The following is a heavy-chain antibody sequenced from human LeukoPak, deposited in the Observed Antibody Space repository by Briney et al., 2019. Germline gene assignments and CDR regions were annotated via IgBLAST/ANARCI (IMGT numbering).Heavy chain of an antibody. V-gene: IGHV1-46*01. D-gene: IGHD4-17*01. J-gene: IGHJ6*03. Sequence: ASVKVSCKASGYTFTSYYMHWVRQAPGQGLEWMGIINPSGGSTSYAQKFQGRVTMTRDMSTSTVYMELSSLRSEDTAVYYCARVENAVTPESGYYYYYIDVWGKGTTVTVSS. CDR3: ARVENAVTPESGYYYYYIDV. CDR1: GYTFTSYY. CDR2: INPSGGST.